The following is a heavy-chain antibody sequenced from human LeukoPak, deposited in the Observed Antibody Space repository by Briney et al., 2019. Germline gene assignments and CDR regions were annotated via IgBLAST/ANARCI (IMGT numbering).Heavy chain of an antibody. V-gene: IGHV3-66*01. J-gene: IGHJ5*02. Sequence: PGGSLRLSCAVSGFTVSSNYMSWVRQAPGKGLEWVSVIYSGGSTYYADSVKCRFTICRDNSKNTLYLQMNSLRAEDTAVYYCAKDMDYCSSTSCYAWFDPWGQGTLVTVSS. CDR3: AKDMDYCSSTSCYAWFDP. CDR2: IYSGGST. CDR1: GFTVSSNY. D-gene: IGHD2-2*01.